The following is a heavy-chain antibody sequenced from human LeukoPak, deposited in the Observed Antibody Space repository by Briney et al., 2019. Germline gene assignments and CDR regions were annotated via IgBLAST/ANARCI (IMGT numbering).Heavy chain of an antibody. Sequence: GVSLRLSCAASGVTFSSYAMSWVRQGPGKGLEWVSAISGSGGSAYYADSVKGRFTISRDNSKNTLYLQMNSLRAEDTAVYYCAKDGYCSSTSCYKRGAGAFDIWGQGTMVTVSS. V-gene: IGHV3-23*01. D-gene: IGHD2-2*02. J-gene: IGHJ3*02. CDR2: ISGSGGSA. CDR3: AKDGYCSSTSCYKRGAGAFDI. CDR1: GVTFSSYA.